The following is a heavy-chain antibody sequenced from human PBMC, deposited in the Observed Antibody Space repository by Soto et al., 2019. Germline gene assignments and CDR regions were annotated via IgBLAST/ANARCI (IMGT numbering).Heavy chain of an antibody. CDR1: GFTFNNYA. Sequence: EVQLLESGGGSVQPGGSLRLSCVSSGFTFNNYAMHWVRRPPGKGLEWVSSISHSGGTTYYADSVKGRFAIARDSLLTTLYLQMNSPTAEDTAVYYWAKARGQNWTFDYWGKGTLVTVSP. CDR2: ISHSGGTT. V-gene: IGHV3-23*01. D-gene: IGHD1-1*01. CDR3: AKARGQNWTFDY. J-gene: IGHJ4*02.